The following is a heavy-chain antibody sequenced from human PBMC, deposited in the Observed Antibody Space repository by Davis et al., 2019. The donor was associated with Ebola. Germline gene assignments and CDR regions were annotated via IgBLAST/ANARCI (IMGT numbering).Heavy chain of an antibody. CDR3: VRGASDWNGVDY. D-gene: IGHD6-19*01. Sequence: GSLKISCAASDFTFSSYAMSWVRQAPGKGLEWVSSISGSGDSTYYADSVKGRFTISRDNARDSLYLQMDSLRVEDTAVYYCVRGASDWNGVDYWGQGTLVTVSS. V-gene: IGHV3-23*01. CDR2: ISGSGDST. J-gene: IGHJ4*02. CDR1: DFTFSSYA.